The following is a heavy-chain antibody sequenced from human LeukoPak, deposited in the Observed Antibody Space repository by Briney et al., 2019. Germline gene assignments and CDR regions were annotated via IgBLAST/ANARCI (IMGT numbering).Heavy chain of an antibody. V-gene: IGHV4-59*01. CDR3: ARGLRRYSKAFPFDY. CDR2: MHHSGTT. J-gene: IGHJ4*02. CDR1: GGSISTYY. D-gene: IGHD5-18*01. Sequence: SETLSLTCTVSGGSISTYYWSWIRQPPGKGLEWIGYMHHSGTTNSNPSLGSRLTMSIDTSKRQLSLTLNSVTAADTTVYYCARGLRRYSKAFPFDYWGQGTLVTVSS.